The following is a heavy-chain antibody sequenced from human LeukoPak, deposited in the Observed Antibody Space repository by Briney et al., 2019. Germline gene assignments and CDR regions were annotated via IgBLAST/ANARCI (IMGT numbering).Heavy chain of an antibody. J-gene: IGHJ5*02. CDR1: GYSFTSYW. D-gene: IGHD3-3*01. CDR3: ARCIGSTIFGVVIMRCDWFDP. CDR2: IYPGDSDT. Sequence: AGESLKISCKGSGYSFTSYWIGWVRQMPGKGLEWMGIIYPGDSDTRYSPSFQGQVTISADKSISTAYLQWSSLKASDTAMYYCARCIGSTIFGVVIMRCDWFDPWGHGSLGSVSS. V-gene: IGHV5-51*01.